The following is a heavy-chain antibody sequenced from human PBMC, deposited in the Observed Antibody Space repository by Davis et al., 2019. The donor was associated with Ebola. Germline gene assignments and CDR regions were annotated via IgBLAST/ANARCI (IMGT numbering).Heavy chain of an antibody. CDR3: AGADFWSGRGWFDP. CDR2: INHSGST. CDR1: GGSFRGYY. Sequence: PSETLSLTCAVYGGSFRGYYWSWIRQPPGKGLEWIGEINHSGSTNYNPSLKSRVTISVDTSKNQFSLKLSSVTAADTAVYYCAGADFWSGRGWFDPWGQGTLVTVSS. D-gene: IGHD3-3*01. V-gene: IGHV4-34*01. J-gene: IGHJ5*02.